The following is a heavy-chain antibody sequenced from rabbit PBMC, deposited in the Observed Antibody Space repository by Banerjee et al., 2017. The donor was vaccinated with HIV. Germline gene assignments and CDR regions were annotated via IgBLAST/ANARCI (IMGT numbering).Heavy chain of an antibody. J-gene: IGHJ4*01. CDR1: GFSFSSNT. V-gene: IGHV1S40*01. D-gene: IGHD8-1*01. CDR2: IYTGSSGST. CDR3: ATNIAGVSYDIGFNL. Sequence: QSLEESGGDLVKPEGSLTLTCTASGFSFSSNTMCWVRQAPGKGLEWITCIYTGSSGSTYYANWAKGRFTISKTSSTTVTLQMTSLTAADTATYFCATNIAGVSYDIGFNLWGPGTLVTVS.